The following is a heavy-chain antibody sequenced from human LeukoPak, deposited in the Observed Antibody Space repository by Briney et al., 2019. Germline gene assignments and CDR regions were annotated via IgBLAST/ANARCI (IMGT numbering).Heavy chain of an antibody. V-gene: IGHV1-46*01. D-gene: IGHD6-13*01. CDR3: AREIAAPGRGGLDY. CDR1: GYTFSTYY. J-gene: IGHJ4*02. CDR2: IKPSGGTT. Sequence: ASVKVSCTASGYTFSTYYLHWVRQAPGQELEWMGVIKPSGGTTVYAQKFQGRVTMTRDTSTSTVYMELSSLRSEDTAVYYCAREIAAPGRGGLDYWGQGTLVTVSS.